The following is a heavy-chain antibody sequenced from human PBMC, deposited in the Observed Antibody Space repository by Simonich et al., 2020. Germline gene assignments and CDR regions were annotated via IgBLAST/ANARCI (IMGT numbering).Heavy chain of an antibody. V-gene: IGHV3-74*01. J-gene: IGHJ2*01. CDR2: INSDGSST. Sequence: EVQLVESGGGLVQPGGSLSLSCAAPGFTFSRYGMHWVRQGPGKGMGWVSRINSDGSSTSYADSVKGRFTISRDNAKNTLYLQMNSLRAEDTAVYYCAREAGDLWYFDLWGRGTLVTVSS. CDR3: AREAGDLWYFDL. D-gene: IGHD7-27*01. CDR1: GFTFSRYG.